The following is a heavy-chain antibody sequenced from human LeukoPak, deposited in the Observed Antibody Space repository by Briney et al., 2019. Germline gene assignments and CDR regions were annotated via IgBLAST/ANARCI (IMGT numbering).Heavy chain of an antibody. J-gene: IGHJ5*02. CDR2: ISAYNGNT. Sequence: GASAKVSCKASGYTFTSYGISWVRQAPGQGLEWMGWISAYNGNTNYAQKLQGRVTMTTDTSTSTAYMELRSLRSDDTAVYYCARDLYDFWSGYSIGNWFDPWGQGTLVTVSS. V-gene: IGHV1-18*01. CDR1: GYTFTSYG. CDR3: ARDLYDFWSGYSIGNWFDP. D-gene: IGHD3-3*01.